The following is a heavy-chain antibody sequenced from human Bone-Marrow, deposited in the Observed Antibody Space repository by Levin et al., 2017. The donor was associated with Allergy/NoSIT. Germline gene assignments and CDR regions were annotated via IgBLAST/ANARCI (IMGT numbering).Heavy chain of an antibody. CDR1: GGSLSSGGYH. CDR3: AREDGYVIDY. D-gene: IGHD5-24*01. Sequence: LRLSCTVSGGSLSSGGYHWTWIRQHPGQGLEWIGYIYHSGSTYYNPSLKSRVAISVDTSKNQFSLKLSSVTAADTAVYYCAREDGYVIDYWGQGTLVTVSS. V-gene: IGHV4-31*03. CDR2: IYHSGST. J-gene: IGHJ4*02.